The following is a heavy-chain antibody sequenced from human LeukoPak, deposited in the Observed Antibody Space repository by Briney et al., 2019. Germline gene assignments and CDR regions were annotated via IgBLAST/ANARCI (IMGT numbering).Heavy chain of an antibody. CDR2: IYSGGST. CDR3: AREYYYDSSGLHDAFDI. D-gene: IGHD3-22*01. J-gene: IGHJ3*02. Sequence: GGSLRLSCAASGFTFSGYAMHWVRQAPGKGLEWVSVIYSGGSTYYSDSVKGRFTISRDNSKNTLYLQMNSLRAEDTAVYYCAREYYYDSSGLHDAFDIWGQGTMVTVSS. CDR1: GFTFSGYA. V-gene: IGHV3-53*01.